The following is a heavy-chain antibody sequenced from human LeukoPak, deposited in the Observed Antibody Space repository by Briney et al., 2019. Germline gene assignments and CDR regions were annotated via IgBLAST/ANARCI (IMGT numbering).Heavy chain of an antibody. CDR3: AREHDYGDSADY. CDR1: GFTFSSYS. Sequence: GGSLRLSCAASGFTFSSYSINWVRQAPGKGLEWVSSISSSSSYIYYADSVKGRFTISRDNAKNSLYLQMNSLRAEDTAVYYCAREHDYGDSADYWGQRTLVTVSS. V-gene: IGHV3-21*01. D-gene: IGHD4-17*01. J-gene: IGHJ4*02. CDR2: ISSSSSYI.